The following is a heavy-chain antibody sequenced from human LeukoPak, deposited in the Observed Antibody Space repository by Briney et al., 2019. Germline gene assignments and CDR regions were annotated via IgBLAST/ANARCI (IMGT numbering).Heavy chain of an antibody. J-gene: IGHJ4*02. D-gene: IGHD2-15*01. V-gene: IGHV3-23*01. CDR3: ARYCGAASCYSGFDY. CDR1: GFTFTNYW. Sequence: GGSLRLSCAAYGFTFTNYWMSWVRQAPGKGPEWVSAISGDGGTYYADSVKGRFTISRDNSKNTLYLQMNSRGGEDTALYYCARYCGAASCYSGFDYWGQGTLVTVAS. CDR2: ISGDGGT.